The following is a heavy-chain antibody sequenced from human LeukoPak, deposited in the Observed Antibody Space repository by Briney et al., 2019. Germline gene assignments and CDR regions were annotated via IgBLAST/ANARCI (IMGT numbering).Heavy chain of an antibody. D-gene: IGHD1-26*01. V-gene: IGHV3-30*18. CDR3: AKGGGSYTGLLSYFDY. CDR1: GFTFSSYG. Sequence: PGGSLRLSCAASGFTFSSYGMHWVRQAPGKGLEWVAVISYDGSNKYYADSVKGRFTISRDNSKNTLYLQMNSLRAEDTAVYYCAKGGGSYTGLLSYFDYWGQGTLVTVSS. J-gene: IGHJ4*02. CDR2: ISYDGSNK.